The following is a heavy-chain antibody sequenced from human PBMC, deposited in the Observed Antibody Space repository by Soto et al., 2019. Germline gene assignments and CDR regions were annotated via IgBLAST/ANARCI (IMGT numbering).Heavy chain of an antibody. J-gene: IGHJ4*02. V-gene: IGHV3-23*01. CDR2: IDGGDDST. CDR1: GFTLSRSA. Sequence: GGSLRLSCAASGFTLSRSAMTWVRLAPGKGLEWVSGIDGGDDSTHYADSVRGHFTISRDKSKNTLYLQMNSLRVEDTAVYFCARVQDTGNGRGFYDSWGQGTLVTVSS. D-gene: IGHD2-8*01. CDR3: ARVQDTGNGRGFYDS.